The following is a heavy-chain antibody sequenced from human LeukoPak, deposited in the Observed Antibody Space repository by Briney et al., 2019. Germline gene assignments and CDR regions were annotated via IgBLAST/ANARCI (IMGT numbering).Heavy chain of an antibody. J-gene: IGHJ4*02. CDR3: ARDTLYCSGGSCYSYLLDY. CDR1: GGSISSGSYY. CDR2: IYTSGST. V-gene: IGHV4-61*02. Sequence: KPSETLSLTCTVSGGSISSGSYYWSWIRQPAGKGLEWIGRIYTSGSTNYNPSLKSRVAISVDTSKNQFSLKLSSVTAADTAVYYCARDTLYCSGGSCYSYLLDYWGQGTLVTVSS. D-gene: IGHD2-15*01.